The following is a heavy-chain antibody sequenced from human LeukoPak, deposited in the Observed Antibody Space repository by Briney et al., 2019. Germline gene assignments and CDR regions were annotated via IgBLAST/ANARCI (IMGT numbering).Heavy chain of an antibody. J-gene: IGHJ4*02. D-gene: IGHD2-2*01. CDR3: ARPAPYCTSTSCLFDY. CDR2: ISTSGSTI. CDR1: GFTFSSYS. Sequence: GGSLRLSYAASGFTFSSYSMNWVRQAPGKGLEWVSYISTSGSTIYYADSVKGRFTISRDNAKNSLYLQMNSLRAEDTAVYYCARPAPYCTSTSCLFDYWGQGTLVTVSS. V-gene: IGHV3-48*01.